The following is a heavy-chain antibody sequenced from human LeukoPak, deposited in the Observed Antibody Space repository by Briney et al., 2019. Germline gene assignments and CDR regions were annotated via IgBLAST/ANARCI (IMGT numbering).Heavy chain of an antibody. J-gene: IGHJ1*01. Sequence: PSETLSLTCSVSGGSISSGSYYWSWIRQPPGKGLEWIGSISQSGSTYYSPSLKYRVTISIDRSKTQFSLKLSSVTAADTAVYYCARNSSGYYGSFQHWGQGTLVTVSS. CDR3: ARNSSGYYGSFQH. V-gene: IGHV4-30-2*01. CDR2: ISQSGST. D-gene: IGHD3-22*01. CDR1: GGSISSGSYY.